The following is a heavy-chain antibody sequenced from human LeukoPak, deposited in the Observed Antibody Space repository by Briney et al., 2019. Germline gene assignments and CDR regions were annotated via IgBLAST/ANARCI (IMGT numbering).Heavy chain of an antibody. CDR2: ISGSGGST. Sequence: PGGSLRLSCAASGFTFSSYAMSWVRQAPGKGLEWVSVISGSGGSTYYADSVKGRFTISRDNAKNSLYLQMNSLRAEDTAVYYCARPYYYDSSGYYYYFDYWGQGTLVTVSS. V-gene: IGHV3-23*01. CDR1: GFTFSSYA. J-gene: IGHJ4*02. CDR3: ARPYYYDSSGYYYYFDY. D-gene: IGHD3-22*01.